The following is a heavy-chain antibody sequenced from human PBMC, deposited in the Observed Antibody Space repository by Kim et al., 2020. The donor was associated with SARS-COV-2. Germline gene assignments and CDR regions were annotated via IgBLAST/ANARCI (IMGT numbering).Heavy chain of an antibody. CDR1: GGSISSSNW. CDR3: ARGPIFATYYFDY. D-gene: IGHD3-3*01. CDR2: IYHSGST. V-gene: IGHV4-4*02. J-gene: IGHJ4*01. Sequence: SETLSLTCAVSGGSISSSNWWSWVRQPPGKGLEWIGEIYHSGSTNYNPSLKSRVTISVDKSKNQFSLKLSSVTAADTAVYYCARGPIFATYYFDYWGHGTLVTVSS.